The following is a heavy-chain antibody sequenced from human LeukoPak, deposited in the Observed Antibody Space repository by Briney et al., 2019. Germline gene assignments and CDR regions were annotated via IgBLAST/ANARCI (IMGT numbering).Heavy chain of an antibody. CDR1: GGSFSGYY. Sequence: SETLSLTCAVYGGSFSGYYWSWIRQPPGKGLEWIGEINHSGSTNYNPSLKSRVTISVDTSKNQFSLNLGSVTAADTAIYYCARLAYGSTYWGQGTLVTVSS. CDR3: ARLAYGSTY. CDR2: INHSGST. V-gene: IGHV4-34*01. J-gene: IGHJ4*02. D-gene: IGHD3-10*01.